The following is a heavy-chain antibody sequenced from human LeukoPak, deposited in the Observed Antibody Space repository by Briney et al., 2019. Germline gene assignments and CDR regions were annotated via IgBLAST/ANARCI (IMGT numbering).Heavy chain of an antibody. CDR1: GFTFSSYS. D-gene: IGHD3-9*01. J-gene: IGHJ4*02. CDR2: ISSSSSYI. Sequence: GRSLRLSCAASGFTFSSYSMNWVRQAPGKGLEWVSSISSSSSYIYYADSVKGRFTISRDNAKNSLYLQMNSLRAEDTAVYYCARAGGAAIWYYDILTGYYFDYWGQGTLVTVSS. CDR3: ARAGGAAIWYYDILTGYYFDY. V-gene: IGHV3-21*01.